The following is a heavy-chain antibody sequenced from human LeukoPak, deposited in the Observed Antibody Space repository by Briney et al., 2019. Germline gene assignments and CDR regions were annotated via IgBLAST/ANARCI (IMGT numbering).Heavy chain of an antibody. J-gene: IGHJ6*02. Sequence: SQTLSLTCTVSGGSISSGGYYWSWIRQHPGKGLEWIGYIYYSGSTYYNPSLKSRVTISVDTSKNQFSLKLSSVTAADTAVCYCARAGGITTANYYYYGMDVWAKGPRSPSP. CDR1: GGSISSGGYY. D-gene: IGHD3-16*01. V-gene: IGHV4-31*03. CDR2: IYYSGST. CDR3: ARAGGITTANYYYYGMDV.